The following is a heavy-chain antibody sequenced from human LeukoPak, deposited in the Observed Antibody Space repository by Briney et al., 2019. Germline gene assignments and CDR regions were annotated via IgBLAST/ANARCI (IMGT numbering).Heavy chain of an antibody. J-gene: IGHJ4*02. CDR2: ISSSSSYI. CDR1: GFTFSSYS. V-gene: IGHV3-21*01. Sequence: GGSLRLSCAASGFTFSSYSMNWIRQAPGKGLEWVSSISSSSSYIYYADSVKGRFTISRDNAKNSLYLQMNSLRAEDTAVYYCARDRGYSSASPYFDYWGQGTLVTVSS. D-gene: IGHD6-13*01. CDR3: ARDRGYSSASPYFDY.